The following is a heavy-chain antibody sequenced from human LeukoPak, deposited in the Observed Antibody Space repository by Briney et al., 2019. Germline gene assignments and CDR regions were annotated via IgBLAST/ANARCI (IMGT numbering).Heavy chain of an antibody. CDR2: IYYSGST. V-gene: IGHV4-39*07. Sequence: SETLSLTCTVSGGSISSSSYYWGWIRQPPGKGLEWIGSIYYSGSTYYNPSLKSRVTISVDTSKNQFSLKLSSVTAADTAVYYCARDKEYYDILTGYYYYYMDVWGKGTTVTVSS. CDR1: GGSISSSSYY. CDR3: ARDKEYYDILTGYYYYYMDV. J-gene: IGHJ6*03. D-gene: IGHD3-9*01.